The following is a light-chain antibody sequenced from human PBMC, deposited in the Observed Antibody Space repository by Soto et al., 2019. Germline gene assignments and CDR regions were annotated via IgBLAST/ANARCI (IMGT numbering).Light chain of an antibody. CDR1: SNDVGSYDR. CDR2: EVT. V-gene: IGLV2-18*02. J-gene: IGLJ3*02. CDR3: TSYTTSLTWV. Sequence: QSVLTQPPSVSGSPGQSVTISCTGTSNDVGSYDRVSWYQQPPGKAPKLIIYEVTNRPSGVSDRFSGSKSGTTASLIISRLQAEDEADYYCTSYTTSLTWVFGGGTKLTVL.